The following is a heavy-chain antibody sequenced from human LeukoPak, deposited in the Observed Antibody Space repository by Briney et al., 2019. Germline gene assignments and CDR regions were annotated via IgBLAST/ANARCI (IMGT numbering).Heavy chain of an antibody. D-gene: IGHD4-17*01. Sequence: SETLSLTCAVYGGSFSGYYWSWIRQPPGKGLEWIGEINHSGSTNYNPSLKSRVTISVDTSKNQFSQKLSSVTAADTAVYYCARAPPRLREPKFDYWGQGTLVTVSS. J-gene: IGHJ4*02. V-gene: IGHV4-34*01. CDR3: ARAPPRLREPKFDY. CDR2: INHSGST. CDR1: GGSFSGYY.